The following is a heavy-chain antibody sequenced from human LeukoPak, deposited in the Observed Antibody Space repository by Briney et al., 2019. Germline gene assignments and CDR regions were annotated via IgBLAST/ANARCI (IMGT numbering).Heavy chain of an antibody. J-gene: IGHJ2*01. V-gene: IGHV3-30*18. CDR1: GFTFSSYW. D-gene: IGHD6-13*01. CDR2: ISYDGSNK. CDR3: AKEYSRNWSYWHFDL. Sequence: GGSLRLSCAASGFTFSSYWMSWVRQAPGKGLEWVAIISYDGSNKYYADSVKGRFTISRDNSKSTLYLQMDSLRAEDTALYYCAKEYSRNWSYWHFDLWGRGTLVTVSS.